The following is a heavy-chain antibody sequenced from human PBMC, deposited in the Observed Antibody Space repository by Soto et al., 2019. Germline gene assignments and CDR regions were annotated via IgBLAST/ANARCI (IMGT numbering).Heavy chain of an antibody. D-gene: IGHD2-8*01. V-gene: IGHV3-23*01. Sequence: EVQLLESGGGLVQPGGSLRLSCTASGFTFSTYGMSWVRQAPGKGPEWVSVIDGSGHTTFYADSVKGRFTLSRDNSQNTLYLQMHSLRAEDTALYYCAKDRASGVFESPYFDNWGQGTLVTVSS. CDR2: IDGSGHTT. J-gene: IGHJ4*02. CDR1: GFTFSTYG. CDR3: AKDRASGVFESPYFDN.